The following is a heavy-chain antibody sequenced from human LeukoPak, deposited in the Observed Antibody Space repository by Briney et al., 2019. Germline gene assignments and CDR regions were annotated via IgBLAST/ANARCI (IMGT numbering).Heavy chain of an antibody. V-gene: IGHV4-59*01. CDR3: ARLNRGWYVGWYYYGMDV. CDR1: GGSISSYY. J-gene: IGHJ6*04. D-gene: IGHD6-19*01. Sequence: SETLSLTCTVSGGSISSYYWSWIRQPPGKGLEWIGYIYYSGSTNYNPSLKSRVTISVDTSKNQFSLKLSSVTAADTAVYYCARLNRGWYVGWYYYGMDVWGKGTTVTVSS. CDR2: IYYSGST.